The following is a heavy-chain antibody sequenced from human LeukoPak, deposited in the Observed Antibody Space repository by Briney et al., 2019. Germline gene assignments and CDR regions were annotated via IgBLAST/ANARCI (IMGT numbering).Heavy chain of an antibody. Sequence: GESLKISCKGSGYSFTSYWIGWVRQTPGKGLEWMGVICPGDSRTRYNPSFEGHVTISADKSITTAYLQWSSLKASDTAMYYCACREFYSPWPGPWGQGTLVTVSS. CDR3: ACREFYSPWPGP. V-gene: IGHV5-51*01. CDR1: GYSFTSYW. D-gene: IGHD5-18*01. J-gene: IGHJ5*02. CDR2: ICPGDSRT.